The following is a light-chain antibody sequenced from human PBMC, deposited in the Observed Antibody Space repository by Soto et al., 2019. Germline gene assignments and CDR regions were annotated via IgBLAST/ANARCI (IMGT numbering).Light chain of an antibody. CDR3: LIYYGGAQV. CDR2: GNS. Sequence: QLVLTQPPSVSGAPGQRVTISCTGSSSNIGAGYDVHWYQQLPGTAPKLLIYGNSNRPSGVPDRFSGSKSGTSASLAITGLQAEDEAEYYCLIYYGGAQVFGGGTKLTVL. CDR1: SSNIGAGYD. V-gene: IGLV1-40*01. J-gene: IGLJ2*01.